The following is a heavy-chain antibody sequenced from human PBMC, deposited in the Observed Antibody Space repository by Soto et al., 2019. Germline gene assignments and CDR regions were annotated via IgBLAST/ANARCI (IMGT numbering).Heavy chain of an antibody. Sequence: QVQLVQSGAEVKKPGSSVKVSCKASGGTFRSYAISWVRQAPGQGLEWMGGIIPIFGTANYAQKFQGRVTITADKSTSTAYMELSSLRSEDTAVYYCARGGDIVVVPAAMVFNYWGQGTLVTVSS. V-gene: IGHV1-69*06. J-gene: IGHJ4*02. CDR2: IIPIFGTA. CDR1: GGTFRSYA. CDR3: ARGGDIVVVPAAMVFNY. D-gene: IGHD2-2*01.